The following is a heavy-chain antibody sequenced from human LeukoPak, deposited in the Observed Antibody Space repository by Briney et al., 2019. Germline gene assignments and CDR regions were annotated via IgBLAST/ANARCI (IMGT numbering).Heavy chain of an antibody. V-gene: IGHV3-23*01. CDR2: ISGSGGST. D-gene: IGHD3-9*01. Sequence: GGSLRLSCSASGCTFSSYAMIWGRQAPAKGLEWVSAISGSGGSTYYADSVKGRFTISRDNSKNTLYLQMNSLRAEDTAVYYCAKWGPYYDILTGYFQGHFDYWGQGTLVTVSS. CDR1: GCTFSSYA. J-gene: IGHJ4*02. CDR3: AKWGPYYDILTGYFQGHFDY.